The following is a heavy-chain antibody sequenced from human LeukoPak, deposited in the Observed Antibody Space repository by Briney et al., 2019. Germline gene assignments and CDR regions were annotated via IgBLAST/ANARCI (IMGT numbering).Heavy chain of an antibody. CDR1: GYTFTSYG. CDR2: VSAYNGNT. J-gene: IGHJ5*02. CDR3: ARVPPNHVVAGAINWFDP. Sequence: ASVKVSCKASGYTFTSYGISWVRQAPGQGLEWMGWVSAYNGNTNYPQKFQGRVTMTTDTSTSTADMELRSLRSDDTAVYYCARVPPNHVVAGAINWFDPWGQGTLVTVSS. D-gene: IGHD2-15*01. V-gene: IGHV1-18*01.